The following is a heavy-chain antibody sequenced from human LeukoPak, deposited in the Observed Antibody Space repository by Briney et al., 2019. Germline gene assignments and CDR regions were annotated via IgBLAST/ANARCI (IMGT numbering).Heavy chain of an antibody. CDR3: AKGPYYYGSGRGIDY. CDR2: ISYDGSNK. V-gene: IGHV3-30*18. J-gene: IGHJ4*02. Sequence: GGSLRLSCAASGFTFSSYGMHWVRQAPGKGLEGVAVISYDGSNKYYADSVKGRFTISRDNSKNTLYLQMNSLRAEDTAVYYCAKGPYYYGSGRGIDYWGQGTLVTVSS. D-gene: IGHD3-10*01. CDR1: GFTFSSYG.